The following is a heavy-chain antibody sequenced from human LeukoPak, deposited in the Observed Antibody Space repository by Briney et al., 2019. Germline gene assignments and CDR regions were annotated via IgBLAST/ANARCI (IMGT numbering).Heavy chain of an antibody. CDR3: ARDSRDSYYYGMDV. Sequence: PSETLSLTCIVSGGSMSSSSYFWAWIRQPPGKGLECIGSIYYSGSTYYTPSLKSRVTISVDTSKNQFSLQLSSVTAADTAVYYCARDSRDSYYYGMDVWGPGTTVTVSS. CDR2: IYYSGST. V-gene: IGHV4-39*01. CDR1: GGSMSSSSYF. D-gene: IGHD3/OR15-3a*01. J-gene: IGHJ6*02.